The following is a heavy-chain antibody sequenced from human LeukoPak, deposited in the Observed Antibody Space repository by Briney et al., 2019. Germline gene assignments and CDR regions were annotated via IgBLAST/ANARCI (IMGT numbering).Heavy chain of an antibody. CDR1: GFTVSSNY. J-gene: IGHJ4*02. V-gene: IGHV3-53*01. Sequence: SGGSLRLSCAASGFTVSSNYMSWVRQAPGKGLEWVSVIYTGGSTYYTDSVKGRFTISRDIPKNTVYLQMDNLRAEDTALYHCARAAYSYGLAPWGQGTLVTVSS. CDR3: ARAAYSYGLAP. CDR2: IYTGGST. D-gene: IGHD5-18*01.